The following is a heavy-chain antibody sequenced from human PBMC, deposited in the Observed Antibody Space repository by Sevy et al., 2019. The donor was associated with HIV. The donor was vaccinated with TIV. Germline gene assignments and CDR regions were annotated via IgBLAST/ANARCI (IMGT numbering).Heavy chain of an antibody. D-gene: IGHD4-17*01. V-gene: IGHV3-11*01. CDR1: GFTFSDFY. Sequence: GGSLRLSCAASGFTFSDFYMSWIRQAPGKGLEWISYISGSDHTIYYADSVKGRFTISRDNEKNSLYLQMNSLRAEETAVYYCARDHVKDGDLGDYYYFAMDLWGQGTTVTVSS. CDR2: ISGSDHTI. J-gene: IGHJ6*02. CDR3: ARDHVKDGDLGDYYYFAMDL.